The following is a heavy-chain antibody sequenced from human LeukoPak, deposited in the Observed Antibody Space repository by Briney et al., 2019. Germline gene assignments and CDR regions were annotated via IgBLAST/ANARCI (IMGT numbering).Heavy chain of an antibody. CDR2: IYYSGST. CDR3: ARGLNRYYYYMDV. V-gene: IGHV4-30-4*08. Sequence: SQTLSLTCTVSGGSISSGDYYWSWIRQPPGKGLEWIGYIYYSGSTYYNPSLKSRVTISVDTSKNQFSLKLSSVTAADTAVYYCARGLNRYYYYMDVWGKGTTVTVSS. J-gene: IGHJ6*03. CDR1: GGSISSGDYY.